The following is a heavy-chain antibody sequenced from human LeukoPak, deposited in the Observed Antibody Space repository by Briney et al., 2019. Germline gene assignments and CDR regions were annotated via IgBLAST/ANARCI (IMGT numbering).Heavy chain of an antibody. J-gene: IGHJ2*01. CDR3: AADFKMATSNWYFDL. CDR2: IIPILGIA. D-gene: IGHD5-24*01. CDR1: GGTFSSYA. V-gene: IGHV1-69*04. Sequence: GASVKVSCKASGGTFSSYAISWVRQAPGQGLEWMGRIIPILGIANYAQKFQGRVTITADKSTSTAYMELSSLRSEDTAVYYCAADFKMATSNWYFDLWGRGTLVTVSS.